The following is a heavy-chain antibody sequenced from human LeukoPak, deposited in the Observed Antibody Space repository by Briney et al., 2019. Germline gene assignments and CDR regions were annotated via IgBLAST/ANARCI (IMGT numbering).Heavy chain of an antibody. CDR3: ARVRNFPDAFDI. CDR2: IYDTGIT. Sequence: PSETLSLTCTVSGDSISNYYWAWIRQPPGRGLEWIGHIYDTGITKDNPALKGRLTISLQTSRNRFSLNLSSLTAADTAIYFCARVRNFPDAFDIWGQGRMVTVSS. J-gene: IGHJ3*02. CDR1: GDSISNYY. V-gene: IGHV4-59*01.